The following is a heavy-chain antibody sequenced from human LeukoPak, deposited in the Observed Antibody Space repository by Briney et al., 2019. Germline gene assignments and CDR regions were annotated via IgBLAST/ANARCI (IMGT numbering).Heavy chain of an antibody. CDR2: IIPIFGTA. J-gene: IGHJ3*02. Sequence: ASVKVSCKASGGTFSSYAISWVRQAPGQGLEWMGGIIPIFGTANYAQKFQGRVTITADKSTSTAYMELSSLRSEDTAVYYCARDIASHSSGWLKDAFDIWGQGTMVTVSS. D-gene: IGHD6-19*01. V-gene: IGHV1-69*06. CDR3: ARDIASHSSGWLKDAFDI. CDR1: GGTFSSYA.